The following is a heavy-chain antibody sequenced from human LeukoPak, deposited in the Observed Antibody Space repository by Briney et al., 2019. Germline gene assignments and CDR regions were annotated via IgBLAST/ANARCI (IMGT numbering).Heavy chain of an antibody. V-gene: IGHV4-31*03. J-gene: IGHJ3*02. CDR3: ARGSVTSDAFDI. CDR2: IYYSGST. Sequence: PSETLSLTCTVSGSSISSGGYYWSWIRQHPGKGLEWIGYIYYSGSTYYNPSLKSRVTISVDTSKNQFSLKLSSVTAADTAVYYCARGSVTSDAFDIWGQGTMVTVSS. CDR1: GSSISSGGYY.